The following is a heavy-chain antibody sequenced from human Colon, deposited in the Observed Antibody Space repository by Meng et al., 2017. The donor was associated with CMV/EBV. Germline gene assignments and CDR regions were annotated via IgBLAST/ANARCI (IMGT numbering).Heavy chain of an antibody. CDR3: ARGVAAAGQSDY. D-gene: IGHD6-13*01. V-gene: IGHV4-59*01. CDR2: IHYSGAT. J-gene: IGHJ4*02. CDR1: GASITPYF. Sequence: SETLSLTCTVSGASITPYFWSWVRQPPGRPLEWIGHIHYSGATKFNPSLKSRVTISVDTSKNQFSLKLSSVTAADTAVYYCARGVAAAGQSDYWGQGTLVTVSS.